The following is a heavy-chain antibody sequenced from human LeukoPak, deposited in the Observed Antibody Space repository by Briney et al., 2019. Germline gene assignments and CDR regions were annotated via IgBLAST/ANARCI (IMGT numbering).Heavy chain of an antibody. Sequence: KPSETLSLTCTVSGGSISSYYWSWIRQPPGKGLEWIGYIYYSGSTNYNPSLKSRVTISVDTSKNQSSLKLSSVTAADTAVYYCASAYYDSSGYRHFDYWGQGTLVTVSS. V-gene: IGHV4-59*01. D-gene: IGHD3-22*01. CDR1: GGSISSYY. CDR2: IYYSGST. CDR3: ASAYYDSSGYRHFDY. J-gene: IGHJ4*02.